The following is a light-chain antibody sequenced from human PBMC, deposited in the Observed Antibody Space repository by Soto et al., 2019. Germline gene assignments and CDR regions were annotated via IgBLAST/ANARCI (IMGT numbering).Light chain of an antibody. J-gene: IGKJ1*01. CDR1: QYINSW. CDR3: QQYSDYPWT. Sequence: DIQMTQSPSTLSASVGDIVTITCRASQYINSWLAWHQQKPGMAPKVLIQVASTLQSGVTSRFSGTVSGTEFTLTISSLQPDDFATYFCQQYSDYPWTFGQGTKVEIK. V-gene: IGKV1-5*03. CDR2: VAS.